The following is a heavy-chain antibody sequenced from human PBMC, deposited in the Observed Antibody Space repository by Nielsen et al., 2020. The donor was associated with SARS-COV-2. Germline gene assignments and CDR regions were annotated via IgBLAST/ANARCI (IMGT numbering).Heavy chain of an antibody. D-gene: IGHD1-26*01. V-gene: IGHV1-69*13. Sequence: SVKVSCKASGGTFSSYTISWVRQAPGQGLEWMGGIITMSGSTKYTQKFQGRVTITADDSTNTTYMELSSLRSEDTAVYYCARQGSPLHGYYYYYLDVWGKGTTVTVSS. CDR1: GGTFSSYT. CDR2: IITMSGST. CDR3: ARQGSPLHGYYYYYLDV. J-gene: IGHJ6*03.